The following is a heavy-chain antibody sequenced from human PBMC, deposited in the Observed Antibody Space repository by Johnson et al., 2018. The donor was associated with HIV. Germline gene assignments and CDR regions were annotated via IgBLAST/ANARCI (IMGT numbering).Heavy chain of an antibody. CDR3: GRESTGAGTAFDI. V-gene: IGHV3-7*01. D-gene: IGHD2-8*02. CDR2: INQDGSDK. Sequence: VQLVESGGGLVQPGGSLRLSCAVSGFTFSNHHMTWVRQAPGKGLEWVANINQDGSDKYYLDSVKGRFTISRDNAQNSLYLQMNSLRAEDTAVYYCGRESTGAGTAFDIWGQGTMVTVSS. CDR1: GFTFSNHH. J-gene: IGHJ3*02.